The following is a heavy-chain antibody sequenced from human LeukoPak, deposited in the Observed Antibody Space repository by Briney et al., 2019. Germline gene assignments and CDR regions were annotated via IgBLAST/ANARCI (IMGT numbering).Heavy chain of an antibody. J-gene: IGHJ4*02. D-gene: IGHD6-19*01. CDR2: ISSSSSYI. CDR1: GFTFSSYS. Sequence: GGSLRLSCAASGFTFSSYSMNWVRQAPGKGLEWVSSISSSSSYIYYADSVKGRFTISRDNAKNSLSLQMNSLRAEDTAVYYCAVRAPAVKCNWGQGTLVTVSS. CDR3: AVRAPAVKCN. V-gene: IGHV3-21*01.